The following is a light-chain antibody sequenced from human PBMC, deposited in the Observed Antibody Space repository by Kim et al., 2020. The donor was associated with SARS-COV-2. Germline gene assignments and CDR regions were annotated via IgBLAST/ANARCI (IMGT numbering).Light chain of an antibody. CDR1: QGVSSY. J-gene: IGKJ1*01. Sequence: SPGERATLSCRASQGVSSYLAWYQQKPGQAPRLLIYDASNRATGIPARFSGSGSGTDFTLTISSLEPEDFAVYYCQQRSNWPRSTFGQGTKVDIK. V-gene: IGKV3-11*01. CDR2: DAS. CDR3: QQRSNWPRST.